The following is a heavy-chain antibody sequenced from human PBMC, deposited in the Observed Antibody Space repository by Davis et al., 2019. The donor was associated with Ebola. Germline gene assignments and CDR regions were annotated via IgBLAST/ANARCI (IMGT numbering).Heavy chain of an antibody. CDR3: AKYGDYWYFDL. CDR2: IYYSGST. CDR1: GGSISSSSYY. J-gene: IGHJ2*01. V-gene: IGHV4-39*01. Sequence: SETLSLTCTVSGGSISSSSYYWGWIRQPPGKGLEWIGSIYYSGSTYYNPSLKSRVTISVDTSKNQFSLKLSPVTAADTAVYYCAKYGDYWYFDLWGRGTLVTVSS. D-gene: IGHD4-17*01.